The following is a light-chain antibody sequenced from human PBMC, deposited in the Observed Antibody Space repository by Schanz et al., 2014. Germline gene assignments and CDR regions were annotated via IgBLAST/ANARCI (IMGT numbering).Light chain of an antibody. CDR2: GAS. Sequence: ETVMTQSPATLSVSPGDRATLSCRASESVNVNLAWYQQKPGQAPRLLIYGASTRATAFPARFSGSGSGTDFTLTISRLEPEDFAVYYCQQYGSSPPYTFGQGTKLEIK. V-gene: IGKV3-15*01. CDR1: ESVNVN. J-gene: IGKJ2*01. CDR3: QQYGSSPPYT.